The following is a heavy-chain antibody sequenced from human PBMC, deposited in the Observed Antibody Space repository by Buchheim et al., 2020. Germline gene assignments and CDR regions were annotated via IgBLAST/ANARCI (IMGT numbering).Heavy chain of an antibody. J-gene: IGHJ6*01. CDR1: RLTFSSYG. V-gene: IGHV3-30*18. Sequence: QVQLVESGGGVVQPGGSLRLSCAASRLTFSSYGMHWVRQAPGKGLEWVAVISYDGSHKYYGDSVKGRFSISRDNSKNTLYLQMNNLGAEDTAVYYCAKDLVPDCSSNSCYVYPYYYYSMDIWGQGTT. CDR2: ISYDGSHK. CDR3: AKDLVPDCSSNSCYVYPYYYYSMDI. D-gene: IGHD2-2*01.